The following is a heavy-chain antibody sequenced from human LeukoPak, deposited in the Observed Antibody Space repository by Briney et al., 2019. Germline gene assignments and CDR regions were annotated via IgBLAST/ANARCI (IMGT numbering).Heavy chain of an antibody. CDR1: GGSFSGYY. Sequence: SETLSLTCAVYGGSFSGYYWSWIRQPPGKGLEWIGEINHSGSTNYNPSLKSRVTMSVDTSKNQFSLNLRSVTAADTAVYYCVRADYNSSWSHEYFYMDVWGKGTTVTVSS. J-gene: IGHJ6*03. CDR3: VRADYNSSWSHEYFYMDV. V-gene: IGHV4-34*01. D-gene: IGHD6-13*01. CDR2: INHSGST.